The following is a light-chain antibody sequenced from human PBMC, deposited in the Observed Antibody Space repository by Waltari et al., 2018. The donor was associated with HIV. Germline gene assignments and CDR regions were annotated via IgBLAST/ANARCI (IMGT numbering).Light chain of an antibody. V-gene: IGKV4-1*01. CDR2: WAS. CDR1: QSLLYRSNNRNY. J-gene: IGKJ1*01. CDR3: MQGTHWPPT. Sequence: IVTTQSPDSLAASLGETATIHCKSSQSLLYRSNNRNYLAWYQQKPGQPPKLLIYWASTRESGVPDRFSGSGSGTDFTLTINSLQAEDVGVYYCMQGTHWPPTFGQGTKVEIK.